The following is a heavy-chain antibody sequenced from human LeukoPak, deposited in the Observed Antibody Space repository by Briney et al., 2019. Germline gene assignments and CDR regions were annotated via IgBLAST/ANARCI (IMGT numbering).Heavy chain of an antibody. CDR3: ARAEPQYYYDSSGYYKT. J-gene: IGHJ5*02. V-gene: IGHV3-21*01. CDR2: ISSSSSYI. CDR1: GFTFSSYS. D-gene: IGHD3-22*01. Sequence: GGSLRLSCAASGFTFSSYSMNWVRQAPGKGLEWVSSISSSSSYIYYADSVKGRFTISRDNAKNSLYLQMNSLRAEDTAVYYCARAEPQYYYDSSGYYKTWGQGTLVTVSS.